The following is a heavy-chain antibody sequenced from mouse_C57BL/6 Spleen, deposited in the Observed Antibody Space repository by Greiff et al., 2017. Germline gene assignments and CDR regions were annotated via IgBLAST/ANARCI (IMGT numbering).Heavy chain of an antibody. J-gene: IGHJ3*01. CDR1: GYTFTSYD. V-gene: IGHV1-85*01. CDR3: AREGYCGSSSGFAY. Sequence: QVQLQQSGPELVKPGASVKLSCKASGYTFTSYDINWVKQRPGQGLEWIGWIYPRDGSTKYNEKIKGKATLTVDTSSSTAYMELHSLTSEDSAVYFCAREGYCGSSSGFAYWGQGTLVTVSA. CDR2: IYPRDGST. D-gene: IGHD1-1*01.